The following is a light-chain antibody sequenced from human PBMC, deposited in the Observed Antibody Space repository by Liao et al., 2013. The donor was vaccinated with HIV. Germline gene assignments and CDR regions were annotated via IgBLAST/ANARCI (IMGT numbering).Light chain of an antibody. J-gene: IGLJ2*01. CDR2: KDS. Sequence: SYELTQPPSVSVSPGQTARITCSGDALPKQYAYWYQQKPGQAPVLLIYKDSERPSGIPERFSGSNSGNTATLTISGTQAMDEADYYCQAWDSSTYVVFGGGTKLTVL. V-gene: IGLV3-25*02. CDR1: ALPKQY. CDR3: QAWDSSTYVV.